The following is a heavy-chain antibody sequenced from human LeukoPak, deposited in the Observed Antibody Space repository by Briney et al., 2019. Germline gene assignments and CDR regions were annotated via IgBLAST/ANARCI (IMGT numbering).Heavy chain of an antibody. CDR1: GGSFSGYY. Sequence: SETLSLTCAVYGGSFSGYYWSWIRQPPGKGLEWIGEINHSGSTNYNPSLKSRVTISVDTSKNQFSLKLSSVTAADTAVYYCARRGLRYLDWLSHWGQGTLVTVSS. CDR3: ARRGLRYLDWLSH. V-gene: IGHV4-34*01. CDR2: INHSGST. J-gene: IGHJ4*02. D-gene: IGHD3-9*01.